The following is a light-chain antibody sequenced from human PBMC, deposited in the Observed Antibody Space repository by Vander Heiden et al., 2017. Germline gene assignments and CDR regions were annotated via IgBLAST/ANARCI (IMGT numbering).Light chain of an antibody. J-gene: IGLJ1*01. CDR3: QSYDSSLSGYV. CDR2: GNS. V-gene: IGLV1-40*01. Sequence: QSVLTQPPSVSGAPGQRVTIPCTGSSSNIGAGYDVHWYQQLPGTAPKRLIYGNSNRPSGVPDRFSGSKSGTSASLAITGLQAEDEADYYCQSYDSSLSGYVFGTGTKVTVL. CDR1: SSNIGAGYD.